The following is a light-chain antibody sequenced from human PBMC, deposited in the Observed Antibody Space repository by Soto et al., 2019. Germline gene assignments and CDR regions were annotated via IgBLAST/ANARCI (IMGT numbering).Light chain of an antibody. J-gene: IGKJ3*01. Sequence: EIVLTQSPGTLSLSPGERATLSCRASQSFSSSSLAWYQQKPGQAPRLLIYGASSRATGIPDRFSGSGSGPDFTLTISSLEPQDFAVYYCQHYGSALFTFGPGTTVDVK. CDR2: GAS. CDR3: QHYGSALFT. V-gene: IGKV3-20*01. CDR1: QSFSSSS.